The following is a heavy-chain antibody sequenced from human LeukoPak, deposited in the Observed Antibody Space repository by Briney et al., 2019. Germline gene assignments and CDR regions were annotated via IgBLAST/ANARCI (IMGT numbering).Heavy chain of an antibody. V-gene: IGHV1-2*02. D-gene: IGHD2-2*02. CDR1: ASTFTCNY. Sequence: ASVKVSCKASASTFTCNYIHWVRDAPGQGLEWMGWINPNSGGTNYAQKFQGRVTMTRDTSISTAYMELSRLRSDDTAVYYCAIERRVVSAAIRRRDYYYGMTSGAKGPRSPSP. CDR3: AIERRVVSAAIRRRDYYYGMTS. J-gene: IGHJ6*02. CDR2: INPNSGGT.